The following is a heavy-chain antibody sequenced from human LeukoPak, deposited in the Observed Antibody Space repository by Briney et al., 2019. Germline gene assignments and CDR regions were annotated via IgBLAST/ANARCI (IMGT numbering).Heavy chain of an antibody. CDR3: ARSDIVAGKFDY. Sequence: ASVKVSCKASGYTFTSYGISWVRQAPGQGLGWMGWISAYNSNTNYAQKLQGRVTMTTDTSTSTAYMELRSLRSDDTAVYYCARSDIVAGKFDYWGQGTLVTVSS. J-gene: IGHJ4*02. D-gene: IGHD5-12*01. CDR1: GYTFTSYG. V-gene: IGHV1-18*01. CDR2: ISAYNSNT.